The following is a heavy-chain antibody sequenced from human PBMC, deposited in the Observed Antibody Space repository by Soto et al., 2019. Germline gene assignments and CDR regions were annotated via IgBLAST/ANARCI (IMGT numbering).Heavy chain of an antibody. J-gene: IGHJ6*02. CDR1: GGSISSSSYY. CDR3: ACIFSGGYGYGFYYYGMDV. D-gene: IGHD5-18*01. Sequence: SETLSLTCTVSGGSISSSSYYWGWIRQPPGKGLEWIGSIYYSGRTYYNPSLKSRVTISVDTTKNQFSLKLSSVTAADTAVYYCACIFSGGYGYGFYYYGMDVWGQGTTLTVSS. V-gene: IGHV4-39*01. CDR2: IYYSGRT.